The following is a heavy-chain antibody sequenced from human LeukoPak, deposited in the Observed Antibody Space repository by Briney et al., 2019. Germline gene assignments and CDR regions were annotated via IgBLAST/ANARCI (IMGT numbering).Heavy chain of an antibody. D-gene: IGHD2-21*01. CDR1: GYTFTSYY. J-gene: IGHJ4*02. CDR3: ARDTISTIDY. CDR2: INPSGGST. V-gene: IGHV1-46*01. Sequence: GASVKVSCKASGYTFTSYYMHWARPAPGQGLEWMGIINPSGGSTSYAQKFQGRVTMTRDTSTSTVYMELSSLRSEDTAVYYCARDTISTIDYWGQGTLVTVSS.